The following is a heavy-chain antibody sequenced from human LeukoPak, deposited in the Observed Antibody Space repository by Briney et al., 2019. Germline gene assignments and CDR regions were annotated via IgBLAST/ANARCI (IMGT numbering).Heavy chain of an antibody. Sequence: SETLSLTCTVSGGSVNSKGFYWGWIRQPPGKWLEWFGTIYTSGSIYYNPSLRSRVTVSVDTSKNWFSLELNSVTAADTAVYYCARITDRTIFGEIMHGFDVWGQGTPVTVSS. D-gene: IGHD3-3*01. V-gene: IGHV4-39*01. J-gene: IGHJ3*01. CDR3: ARITDRTIFGEIMHGFDV. CDR1: GGSVNSKGFY. CDR2: IYTSGSI.